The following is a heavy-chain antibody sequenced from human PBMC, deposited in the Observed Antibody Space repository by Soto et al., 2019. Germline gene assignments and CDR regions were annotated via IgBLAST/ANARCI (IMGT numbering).Heavy chain of an antibody. J-gene: IGHJ4*02. Sequence: QLVESGGGLVKPGGSLRLSCAASDFSFSDAWVNWVRQAPGKGLEWVGRIKSKIDGGTTDYAAPVKGRFTISRDDSKNTLYLQMNSLKTEDRGVYYCTTAFKTGTDFDSWGQGTLVSVSS. D-gene: IGHD1-1*01. CDR3: TTAFKTGTDFDS. CDR2: IKSKIDGGTT. CDR1: DFSFSDAW. V-gene: IGHV3-15*07.